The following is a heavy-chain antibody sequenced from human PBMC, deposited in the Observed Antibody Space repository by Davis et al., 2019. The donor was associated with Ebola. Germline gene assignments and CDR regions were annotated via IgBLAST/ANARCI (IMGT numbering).Heavy chain of an antibody. D-gene: IGHD5-18*01. V-gene: IGHV3-48*02. Sequence: GESLKISCAASGFTFSSYNMNWVRQAPGQGLEWVSYISTGSSTIYYADSVKGRFTISRDNAKNSLYLQMNSLRDEDTAVYYCARDPDTAMASDAFDIWGQGTMVTVSS. CDR1: GFTFSSYN. J-gene: IGHJ3*02. CDR3: ARDPDTAMASDAFDI. CDR2: ISTGSSTI.